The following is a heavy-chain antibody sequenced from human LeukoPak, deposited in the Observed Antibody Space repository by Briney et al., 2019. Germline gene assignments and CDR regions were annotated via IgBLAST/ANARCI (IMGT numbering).Heavy chain of an antibody. CDR3: ARHRLYDSTGYYYDFDY. CDR2: IYYSGST. Sequence: SETLSLSCTVSGYSIGSGYYWGWIRQPPGKGLEWIGSIYYSGSTYDSPSLKSRVTISLDTSKNQFSLKLSSVTASDTAVYYCARHRLYDSTGYYYDFDYWGQGTLVTVSS. J-gene: IGHJ4*02. CDR1: GYSIGSGYY. V-gene: IGHV4-38-2*02. D-gene: IGHD3-22*01.